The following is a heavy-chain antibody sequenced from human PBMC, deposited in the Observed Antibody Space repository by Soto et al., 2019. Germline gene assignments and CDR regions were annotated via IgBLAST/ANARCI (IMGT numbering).Heavy chain of an antibody. CDR3: GGDHKSRRLDYYGMDV. D-gene: IGHD4-17*01. Sequence: QVQLVQSGAEVKKPGSSVKVSCKASGGTFSSYAISWVRQAPGQGLEWMGGIIPIFGTANYAQKFQGRVTITADESTSTAYMELSSLRSEDTAVYYCGGDHKSRRLDYYGMDVWGQGTTVTVSS. J-gene: IGHJ6*02. V-gene: IGHV1-69*01. CDR1: GGTFSSYA. CDR2: IIPIFGTA.